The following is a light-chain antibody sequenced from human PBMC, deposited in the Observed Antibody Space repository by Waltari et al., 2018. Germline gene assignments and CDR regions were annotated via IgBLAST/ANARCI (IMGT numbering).Light chain of an antibody. CDR2: EVS. CDR1: SSDVGTYNR. CDR3: SSYTPSATLL. J-gene: IGLJ2*01. Sequence: QSALTQPPSVSGSPGQSVTISCSGTSSDVGTYNRVSWYQQPPGTAPKLISFEVSSRPSGVLDRFSGSKSGSTASLPISGLQAEDEGDYYCSSYTPSATLLFGGGTKLTVL. V-gene: IGLV2-18*02.